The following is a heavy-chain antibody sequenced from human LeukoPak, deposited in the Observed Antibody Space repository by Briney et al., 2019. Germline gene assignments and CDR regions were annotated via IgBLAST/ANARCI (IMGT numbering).Heavy chain of an antibody. CDR3: AREAKLRRVPAALDY. J-gene: IGHJ4*02. CDR2: ISSSSSTI. D-gene: IGHD2-2*01. V-gene: IGHV3-48*04. CDR1: GFTFSSYS. Sequence: PGGSLRLSCAASGFTFSSYSMNWVRQAPGKGLEWVSYISSSSSTIYYADSVKGRFTISRDNAKNSLYLQMNSLRAEDTAVYYCAREAKLRRVPAALDYWGQGTLVTVSS.